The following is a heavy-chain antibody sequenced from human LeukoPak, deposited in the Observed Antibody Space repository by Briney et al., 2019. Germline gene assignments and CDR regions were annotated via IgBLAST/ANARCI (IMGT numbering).Heavy chain of an antibody. D-gene: IGHD3-3*01. CDR1: GFTFSSYS. Sequence: SGGSLRLSCAASGFTFSSYSMNWVRQAPGKGLEWVSSISSSSSYIYYADSVKGRFTISRDNAKNSLYLQMNSLRAEDTAVYYCARDSSPKYYDFWSGYSRDAFDIWGQGTMVTVSS. J-gene: IGHJ3*02. CDR2: ISSSSSYI. V-gene: IGHV3-21*01. CDR3: ARDSSPKYYDFWSGYSRDAFDI.